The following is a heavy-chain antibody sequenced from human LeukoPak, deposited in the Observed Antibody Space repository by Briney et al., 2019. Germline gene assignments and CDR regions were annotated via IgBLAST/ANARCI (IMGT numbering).Heavy chain of an antibody. CDR1: GFSFSSYA. CDR3: ARATVEMATVYFDY. V-gene: IGHV3-48*04. CDR2: ISSSGSTI. J-gene: IGHJ4*02. D-gene: IGHD5-24*01. Sequence: GGSLRLSCAASGFSFSSYAMSWVRQAPGKGLEWVSYISSSGSTIYYADSVKGRFTISRDNAKNSLYLQMNSLRAEDTAVYYCARATVEMATVYFDYWGQGTLVTVSS.